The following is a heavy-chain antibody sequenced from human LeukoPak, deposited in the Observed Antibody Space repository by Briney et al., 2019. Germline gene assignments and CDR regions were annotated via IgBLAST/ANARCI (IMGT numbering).Heavy chain of an antibody. CDR3: ARDGLYYDFWSGYYKGGSDYYYGMDV. D-gene: IGHD3-3*01. J-gene: IGHJ6*02. CDR1: GGTFSSYA. V-gene: IGHV1-69*01. CDR2: IIPIFGTA. Sequence: SVKVSCKASGGTFSSYAISWVRQAPGQGLEWMGGIIPIFGTANYAQKIQGRVTITADESTSTAYMELSSLRSEDTAVYYCARDGLYYDFWSGYYKGGSDYYYGMDVWGQGTTVTVSS.